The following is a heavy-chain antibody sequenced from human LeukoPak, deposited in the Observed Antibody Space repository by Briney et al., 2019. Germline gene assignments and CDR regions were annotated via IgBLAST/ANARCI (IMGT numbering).Heavy chain of an antibody. Sequence: GGSLRLSCAASGFTFSSYTVHWVSQDPGKGLEYVSGISGNGGSTHYANSVKGRFTISRDNSKNTLYLQMGSLRAEDMAVYYCARDGYSSSYSYYMDVWGKGTTVTVSS. CDR3: ARDGYSSSYSYYMDV. D-gene: IGHD6-13*01. V-gene: IGHV3-64*01. CDR2: ISGNGGST. CDR1: GFTFSSYT. J-gene: IGHJ6*03.